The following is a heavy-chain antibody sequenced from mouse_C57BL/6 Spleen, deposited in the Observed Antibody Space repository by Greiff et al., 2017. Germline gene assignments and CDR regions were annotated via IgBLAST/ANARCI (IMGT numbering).Heavy chain of an antibody. CDR3: ARAQEQGAMDY. J-gene: IGHJ4*01. V-gene: IGHV1-64*01. CDR2: IHPNSGST. Sequence: VQLQQPGAELVKPGASVKLSCKASGYTFTSYWMHWVKQRPGQGLEWIGMIHPNSGSTNYNEKFKSKATLTVDKSSSTAYMQLSSLTSEDSAVYYCARAQEQGAMDYWGQGTSVTVSS. CDR1: GYTFTSYW.